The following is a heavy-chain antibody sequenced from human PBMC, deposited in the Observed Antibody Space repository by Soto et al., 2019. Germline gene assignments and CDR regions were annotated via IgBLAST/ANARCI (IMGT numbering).Heavy chain of an antibody. CDR3: ATNRGLYCSSTSCYAFDI. D-gene: IGHD2-2*01. J-gene: IGHJ3*02. V-gene: IGHV4-4*02. Sequence: SETLSLTCAVSGGSISSSNWWSWVRQPPGKGLEWIGEIYHSGSTNYNPSLKSRFTISVDKSKNQFSLKLSSVTAAVTAVYYCATNRGLYCSSTSCYAFDIWGQGTMVTVSS. CDR1: GGSISSSNW. CDR2: IYHSGST.